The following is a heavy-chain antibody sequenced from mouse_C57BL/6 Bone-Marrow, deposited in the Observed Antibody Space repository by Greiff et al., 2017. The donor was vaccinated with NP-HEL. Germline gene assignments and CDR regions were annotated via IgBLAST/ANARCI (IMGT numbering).Heavy chain of an antibody. J-gene: IGHJ2*01. CDR1: GYAFTNYL. V-gene: IGHV1-54*01. CDR2: INPGRGGT. Sequence: QVQLQQSGAELVRPGTSVKVSCKASGYAFTNYLIEWVKQRPGQGLEWIGVINPGRGGTNYDEKFKGKATLAADKASSTAYMQHSSLTSEDSEVYFSAGSVLWLRQDYWGQGTTLTVSS. CDR3: AGSVLWLRQDY. D-gene: IGHD2-2*01.